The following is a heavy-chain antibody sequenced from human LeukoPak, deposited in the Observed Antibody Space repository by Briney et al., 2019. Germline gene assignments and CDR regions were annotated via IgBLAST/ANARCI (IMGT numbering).Heavy chain of an antibody. CDR2: IYYSGST. J-gene: IGHJ3*02. Sequence: SETLSLTCTVSGGSISSSSYYWGWIRQPPGKGLEWIGSIYYSGSTYYNPSLKSRVTISVDTSKNQFSLKLSSVTAADTAVYYCARDYCSGGSCYSTKPGAFDIWGQGTMVTVSS. V-gene: IGHV4-39*07. CDR3: ARDYCSGGSCYSTKPGAFDI. D-gene: IGHD2-15*01. CDR1: GGSISSSSYY.